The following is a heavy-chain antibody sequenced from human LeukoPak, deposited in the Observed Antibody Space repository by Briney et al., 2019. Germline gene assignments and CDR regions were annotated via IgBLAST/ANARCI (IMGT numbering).Heavy chain of an antibody. CDR2: INPNSGGT. J-gene: IGHJ4*02. CDR1: RNIFTGHY. CDR3: ARDIVRYSSSSYDY. D-gene: IGHD6-13*01. Sequence: ASVKVSCKASRNIFTGHYMHWVRQAPGQGLEWMGWINPNSGGTNYAQKFQGRVTMTRDTSISTAYMELSRLRSDDTAVYYCARDIVRYSSSSYDYWGQGTLVTVSS. V-gene: IGHV1-2*02.